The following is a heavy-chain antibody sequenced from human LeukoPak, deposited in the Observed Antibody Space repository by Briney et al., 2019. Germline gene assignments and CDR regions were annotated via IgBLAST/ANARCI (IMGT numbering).Heavy chain of an antibody. J-gene: IGHJ5*02. CDR2: IIPILGIA. CDR3: ARDSSIAARDSYNWFDP. V-gene: IGHV1-69*04. Sequence: GASVKVSCKASGGTFSSYTISWVRQDPGQGLEWMGRIIPILGIANYAQKFQGRVTITADKSTSTAYMELSSPRSEDTAVYYCARDSSIAARDSYNWFDPWGQGTLVTVSS. D-gene: IGHD6-6*01. CDR1: GGTFSSYT.